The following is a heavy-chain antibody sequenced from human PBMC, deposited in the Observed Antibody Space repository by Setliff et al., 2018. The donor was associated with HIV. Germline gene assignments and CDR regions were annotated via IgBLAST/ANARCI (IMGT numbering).Heavy chain of an antibody. V-gene: IGHV1-69*13. CDR3: ARDQTGVAAAAFGGGSAWSDEGFDI. Sequence: SVKVSFKTSGGTLSNYVITWVRQAPGQGLEWMGMIIPMYNIPAYAQKFQGRVTFTADESTSTAYMELSSLSSEDTAVYYCARDQTGVAAAAFGGGSAWSDEGFDIWGQGTMVTVSS. D-gene: IGHD6-13*01. CDR2: IIPMYNIP. J-gene: IGHJ3*02. CDR1: GGTLSNYV.